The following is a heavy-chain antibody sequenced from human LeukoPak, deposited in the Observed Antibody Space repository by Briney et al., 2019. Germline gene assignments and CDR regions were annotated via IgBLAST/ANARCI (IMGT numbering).Heavy chain of an antibody. CDR2: IRSKAYGGTT. CDR1: GFTFGDYA. J-gene: IGHJ4*02. D-gene: IGHD2-2*01. CDR3: TRADIDCSSTSCYLY. V-gene: IGHV3-49*04. Sequence: GRSLRLSCTASGFTFGDYAMSWVRQAPGKGMEWGGFIRSKAYGGTTEYAASVKGRFTISRDDTKSIAYLQMNSLKTEDTAVYYCTRADIDCSSTSCYLYWGQGTLVTVSS.